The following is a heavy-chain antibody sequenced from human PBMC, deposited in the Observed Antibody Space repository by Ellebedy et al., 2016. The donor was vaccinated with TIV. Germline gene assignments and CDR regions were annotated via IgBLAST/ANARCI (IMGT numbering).Heavy chain of an antibody. Sequence: PGGFLRLSCAASGFTFSSSWVHWVRQVPGKGLVWVARINGDGSNIGYADFVKGRFTISRDNAKITLYLQMNSLRAEDKAVYYWVKGDSVYYYMDVWGKGTKVTVSS. CDR3: VKGDSVYYYMDV. CDR1: GFTFSSSW. CDR2: INGDGSNI. D-gene: IGHD2-15*01. V-gene: IGHV3-74*01. J-gene: IGHJ6*03.